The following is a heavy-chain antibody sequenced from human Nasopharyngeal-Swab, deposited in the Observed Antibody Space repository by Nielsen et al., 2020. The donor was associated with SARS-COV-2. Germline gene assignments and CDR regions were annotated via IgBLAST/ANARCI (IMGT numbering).Heavy chain of an antibody. CDR1: GFTFSSYD. CDR2: ISGSGGST. CDR3: AKGGSPSASYYYYGMDV. Sequence: GGSLRLSCAASGFTFSSYDMTWVRQAPGKGLEWVSTISGSGGSTNYADSVKGRFTISRDNAKNTLYLQMNSLGAEDTAVYYCAKGGSPSASYYYYGMDVWGQGTRVTVSS. J-gene: IGHJ6*02. V-gene: IGHV3-23*01.